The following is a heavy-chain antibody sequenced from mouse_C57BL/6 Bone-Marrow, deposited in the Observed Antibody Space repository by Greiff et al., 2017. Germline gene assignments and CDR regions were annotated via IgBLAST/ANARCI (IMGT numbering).Heavy chain of an antibody. CDR2: IDPSDSYT. D-gene: IGHD2-4*01. Sequence: QVQLQQPGAELVMPGASVKLSCTASGYTFTSYWMHWVKQRPGQGLEWIGEIDPSDSYTNYNQKFKGKSTLTVDKSSSTAYMQLSSLTSEDSAVYYCARRGLRRGYYYAMDYWGQGTSVTVSS. CDR1: GYTFTSYW. V-gene: IGHV1-69*01. CDR3: ARRGLRRGYYYAMDY. J-gene: IGHJ4*01.